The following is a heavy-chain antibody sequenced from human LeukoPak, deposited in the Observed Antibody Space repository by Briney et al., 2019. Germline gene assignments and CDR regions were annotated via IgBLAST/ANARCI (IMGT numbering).Heavy chain of an antibody. CDR2: INHSGST. CDR1: GGSFSGYY. J-gene: IGHJ4*02. D-gene: IGHD6-13*01. CDR3: ARPWYSSSWSPFDY. Sequence: PSETLSLTCAVYGGSFSGYYWSWLRQPPGKGLEWIGEINHSGSTNYNPSLKSRVTISVDTSKNQFSLKLSSVTAADTAVYYCARPWYSSSWSPFDYWGQGTLVTVSS. V-gene: IGHV4-34*01.